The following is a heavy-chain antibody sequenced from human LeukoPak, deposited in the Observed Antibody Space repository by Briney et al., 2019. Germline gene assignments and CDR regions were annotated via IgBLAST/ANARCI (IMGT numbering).Heavy chain of an antibody. CDR3: AREDLAAAGKRRWFDP. CDR1: GYTFTSYG. CDR2: ISAYNGNT. Sequence: ASVKVSCKATGYTFTSYGISWVRQAPGQGLEWMGWISAYNGNTNYAQKLQGRVTMTTDTSTSTAYMELRSLRSDDTAVYYCAREDLAAAGKRRWFDPWGQGTLVTVSS. D-gene: IGHD6-13*01. J-gene: IGHJ5*02. V-gene: IGHV1-18*01.